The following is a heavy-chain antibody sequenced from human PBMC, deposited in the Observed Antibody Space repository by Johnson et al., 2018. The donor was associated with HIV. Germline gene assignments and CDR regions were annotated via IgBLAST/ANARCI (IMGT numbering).Heavy chain of an antibody. J-gene: IGHJ3*02. CDR3: AGGTSDDTMAAYAFDI. D-gene: IGHD1-26*01. V-gene: IGHV3-30*02. CDR2: IRYAGSNK. Sequence: QEQLVESGGGVVQPGRSLGLSCAASGFTFSSYGMHWVRPAPGQGLAWVAFIRYAGSNKYYADSVKGRFTISRDNSKHTRSLQMNSLRAEDTAVYYCAGGTSDDTMAAYAFDIWGQGTMVTVSS. CDR1: GFTFSSYG.